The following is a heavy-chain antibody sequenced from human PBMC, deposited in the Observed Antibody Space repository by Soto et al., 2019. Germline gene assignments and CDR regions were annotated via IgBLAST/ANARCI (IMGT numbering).Heavy chain of an antibody. CDR3: LHSPNVAVDH. CDR2: ISQTETT. D-gene: IGHD2-15*01. CDR1: GESIGGFY. Sequence: KPSETLSLTCVVYGESIGGFYWSWVRQSPGKGLEWIGEISQTETTAYSPSLRSRVSISADPSKKQFSLTLTSVTAADTAVYSCLHSPNVAVDHSGHRTLVTVPS. J-gene: IGHJ4*01. V-gene: IGHV4-34*01.